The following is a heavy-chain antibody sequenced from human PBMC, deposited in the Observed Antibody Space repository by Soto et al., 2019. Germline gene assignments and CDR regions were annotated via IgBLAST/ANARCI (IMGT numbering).Heavy chain of an antibody. V-gene: IGHV1-18*01. J-gene: IGHJ3*02. CDR3: ARDQRKAVTKDHDAFDI. D-gene: IGHD4-4*01. CDR1: GYTFTSYG. CDR2: ISAYNGNT. Sequence: ASVKVSCKASGYTFTSYGISWVRQAPGQGLEWMGWISAYNGNTNYAQKLQGRVTMTTDTSTSTAYMELRSLRSDDTAVYYCARDQRKAVTKDHDAFDIWGQGTMVTVSS.